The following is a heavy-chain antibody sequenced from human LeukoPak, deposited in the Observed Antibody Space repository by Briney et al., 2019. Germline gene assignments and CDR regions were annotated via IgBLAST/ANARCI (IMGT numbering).Heavy chain of an antibody. CDR2: INHSGST. Sequence: SETLSLTCAVYGGSFSGYYWSWIRQPPGKGLEWIGEINHSGSTNYNPSLKSRVTISVDTSKNQFSLKLSSVTAADTAVYYRASLPRYSSSSSYYYYYGMDVWGQGTTVTVSS. V-gene: IGHV4-34*01. CDR3: ASLPRYSSSSSYYYYYGMDV. J-gene: IGHJ6*02. CDR1: GGSFSGYY. D-gene: IGHD6-6*01.